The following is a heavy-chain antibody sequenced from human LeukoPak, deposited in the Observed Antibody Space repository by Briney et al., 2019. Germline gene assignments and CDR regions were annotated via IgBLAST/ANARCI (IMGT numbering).Heavy chain of an antibody. D-gene: IGHD2-2*01. V-gene: IGHV1-2*02. Sequence: ASVKVSCKASGYTFTGYYMHWVRQAPGQGLEWMGWINPNSGGTNYAQKFQGRVTMTRDTSISTAYMELSRLRSDDTAVYYCLCSSTSPSYYYYGMDVWGQGTMVTVSS. CDR2: INPNSGGT. CDR3: LCSSTSPSYYYYGMDV. J-gene: IGHJ6*02. CDR1: GYTFTGYY.